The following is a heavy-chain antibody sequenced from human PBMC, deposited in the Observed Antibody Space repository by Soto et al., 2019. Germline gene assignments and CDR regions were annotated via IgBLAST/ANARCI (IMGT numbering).Heavy chain of an antibody. J-gene: IGHJ6*03. D-gene: IGHD1-7*01. V-gene: IGHV6-1*01. CDR3: AGITSHYWYYMDV. CDR2: TYYRSRWYN. Sequence: PSQTLSLTCAISGDSVSSNSAAWNWIRQSPSRGLEWLGRTYYRSRWYNDYAVSVRSRITVNPDTSKNQFSLQLTSVTPEDTAVYYCAGITSHYWYYMDVWGKGTTVTVSS. CDR1: GDSVSSNSAA.